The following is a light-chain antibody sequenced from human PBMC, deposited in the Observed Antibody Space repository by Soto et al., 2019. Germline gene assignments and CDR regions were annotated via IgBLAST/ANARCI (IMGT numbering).Light chain of an antibody. CDR3: CSSAGGYTYV. Sequence: QSALTQPRSVSGSPGQSVTISCTGTSSDVGGYNHVSWYQQHPGKAPKLMIYDVSKRPSGVPDRFSASKSGNTASLPISGLQGEDEDDYYYCSSAGGYTYVFGTGTQVTVL. J-gene: IGLJ1*01. CDR1: SSDVGGYNH. CDR2: DVS. V-gene: IGLV2-11*01.